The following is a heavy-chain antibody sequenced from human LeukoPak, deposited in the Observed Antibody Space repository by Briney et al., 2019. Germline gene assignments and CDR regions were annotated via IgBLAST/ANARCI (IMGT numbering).Heavy chain of an antibody. Sequence: SETLSLTCNVSGGSISNRAYYWAWIRQSPGRGLEWIGYIYNSGSTYYNPSLKSRVTISVDTSKNQFSLSLSSVTAADTAVYYCARWGTYASTSNWFDPWGQGTLVTVSS. CDR1: GGSISNRAYY. D-gene: IGHD2-2*01. J-gene: IGHJ5*02. V-gene: IGHV4-39*07. CDR3: ARWGTYASTSNWFDP. CDR2: IYNSGST.